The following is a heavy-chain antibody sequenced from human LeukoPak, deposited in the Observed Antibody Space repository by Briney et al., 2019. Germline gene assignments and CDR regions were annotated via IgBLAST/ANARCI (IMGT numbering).Heavy chain of an antibody. D-gene: IGHD3-22*01. Sequence: ASVKVSSKASGYTFTGYYMHWVRQAPGQGLEWMGWINPNSGGTNYAQKFQGRVTMTRDTSISTAYMELSRLRSDDTAVYYCARDSSGYYPHYFDYWGQGTLVTVSS. CDR2: INPNSGGT. V-gene: IGHV1-2*02. J-gene: IGHJ4*02. CDR1: GYTFTGYY. CDR3: ARDSSGYYPHYFDY.